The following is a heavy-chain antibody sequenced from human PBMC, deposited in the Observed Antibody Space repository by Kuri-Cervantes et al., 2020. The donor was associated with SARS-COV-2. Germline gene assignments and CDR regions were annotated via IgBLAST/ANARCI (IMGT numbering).Heavy chain of an antibody. CDR2: IYTSGRA. D-gene: IGHD3-3*01. Sequence: SESLSLTCTVSGGSISSYYWSWIRQPAGKGLEWIGRIYTSGRANYHPALKSRVTMSVDTSKNQLSLKPSSVTAADTAVYYWARAGFCSDLFDSWGQGTLVTVSS. CDR1: GGSISSYY. CDR3: ARAGFCSDLFDS. V-gene: IGHV4-4*07. J-gene: IGHJ4*02.